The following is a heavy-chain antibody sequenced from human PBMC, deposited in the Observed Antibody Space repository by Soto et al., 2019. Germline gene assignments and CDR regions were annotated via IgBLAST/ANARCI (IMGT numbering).Heavy chain of an antibody. CDR2: IIPIFGTA. V-gene: IGHV1-69*01. CDR1: GGTFSSYA. Sequence: QVQLVQSGAEVKKPGSSVKVSCKASGGTFSSYAISWVRQAPGQGLEWMGGIIPIFGTANYAQKFQGRVPITADDSTSTAYMALSSLRSEDTAVYYCARDQAYCSGGSCYSPFDYWGQGTLVTVSS. J-gene: IGHJ4*02. CDR3: ARDQAYCSGGSCYSPFDY. D-gene: IGHD2-15*01.